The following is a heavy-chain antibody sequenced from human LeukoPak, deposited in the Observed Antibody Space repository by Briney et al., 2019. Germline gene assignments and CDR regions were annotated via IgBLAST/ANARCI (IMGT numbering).Heavy chain of an antibody. CDR3: ARGNRDIVVVPAAQHFDY. J-gene: IGHJ4*02. Sequence: GGSLRLSCAASGFTFSSYAMHWVRQAPGKGLEWVAVISYDGSNKYYADSVKGRFTISRDNSKNTLYLQMNSLRAEDTAVYYCARGNRDIVVVPAAQHFDYWGQGTLVTVSS. V-gene: IGHV3-30*04. D-gene: IGHD2-2*01. CDR2: ISYDGSNK. CDR1: GFTFSSYA.